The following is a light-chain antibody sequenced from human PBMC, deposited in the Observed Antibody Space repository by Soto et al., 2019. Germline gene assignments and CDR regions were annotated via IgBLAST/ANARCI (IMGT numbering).Light chain of an antibody. CDR3: SSYTSRSTLV. J-gene: IGLJ2*01. CDR2: DVS. Sequence: QSALTQPASVSGSPGQSITISCTGTNSDVGGYNYVSWYQQHPGTAPRVVISDVSSRPSGVSNRFSGSKSGNTASLTISGLQAEDEADYYCSSYTSRSTLVFGGGTKLTVL. CDR1: NSDVGGYNY. V-gene: IGLV2-14*03.